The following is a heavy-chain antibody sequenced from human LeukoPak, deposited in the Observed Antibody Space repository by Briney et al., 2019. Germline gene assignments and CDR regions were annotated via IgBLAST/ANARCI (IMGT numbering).Heavy chain of an antibody. Sequence: GGSLRLSCAASGFTFSSYAMSWVRQAPGKGLEWVSAISGRGGGTYYADSVKGRFTISRDNSKNTLYLQMNSLRAEDTAVYYCARDRAAADLDYWGQGTLVTVSS. V-gene: IGHV3-23*01. J-gene: IGHJ4*02. D-gene: IGHD6-13*01. CDR1: GFTFSSYA. CDR2: ISGRGGGT. CDR3: ARDRAAADLDY.